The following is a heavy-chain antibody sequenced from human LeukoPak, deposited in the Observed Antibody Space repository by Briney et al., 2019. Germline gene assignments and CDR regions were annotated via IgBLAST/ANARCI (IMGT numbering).Heavy chain of an antibody. Sequence: ASVKVSCKASGYTFTSYYMHWVRQAPGQGLEWMGIINPSGGSTSYAQKFQGRVTMTRDTSISTAYMELSRLRSDDTAVYYCARSVATIPNWGQGTLVTVSS. D-gene: IGHD5-12*01. CDR3: ARSVATIPN. CDR2: INPSGGST. CDR1: GYTFTSYY. J-gene: IGHJ4*02. V-gene: IGHV1-46*01.